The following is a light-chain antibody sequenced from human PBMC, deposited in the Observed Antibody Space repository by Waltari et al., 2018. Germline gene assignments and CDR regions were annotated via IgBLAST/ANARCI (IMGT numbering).Light chain of an antibody. CDR3: QQYNNWPPL. Sequence: IVMTQSPATLSVSPGEGATLSCRVSQSVSRNLAWYQQKPGQAPRLLIDGASTRATGLPVRFSGSGSGTEFTLTISSLQSEDFAVYYCQQYNNWPPLFGQGTKVEIK. CDR1: QSVSRN. CDR2: GAS. V-gene: IGKV3-15*01. J-gene: IGKJ1*01.